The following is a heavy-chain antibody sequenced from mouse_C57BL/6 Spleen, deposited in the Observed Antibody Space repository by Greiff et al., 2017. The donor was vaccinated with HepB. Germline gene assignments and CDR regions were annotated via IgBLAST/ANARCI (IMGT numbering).Heavy chain of an antibody. CDR3: TLHYYGSSYWYFDV. J-gene: IGHJ1*03. CDR1: GYTFTDYE. V-gene: IGHV1-15*01. CDR2: IDPETGGT. D-gene: IGHD1-1*01. Sequence: VQLQQSGAELVRPGASVTLSCKASGYTFTDYEMHWVKQTPVHGLEWIGAIDPETGGTAYNQKFKGKAILTAEKSSSTAYMELRSLTSEDSAVYYWTLHYYGSSYWYFDVWGTGTTVTVSS.